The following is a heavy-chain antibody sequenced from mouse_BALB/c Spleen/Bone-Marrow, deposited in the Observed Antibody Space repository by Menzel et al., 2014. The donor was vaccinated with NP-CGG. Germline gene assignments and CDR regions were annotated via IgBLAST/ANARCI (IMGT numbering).Heavy chain of an antibody. D-gene: IGHD6-2*01. CDR3: ARVLRWSLDY. J-gene: IGHJ2*01. CDR1: GYTFTSYT. Sequence: VQLQQSGAELARPGASVKMSCKASGYTFTSYTMHWVKQRPGQGLEWIGFINPSSNYTNYNQKFKDKATLTADKSSSTAYIQLSSLTSEDSAVYYCARVLRWSLDYWGQGTTLTVSS. CDR2: INPSSNYT. V-gene: IGHV1-4*01.